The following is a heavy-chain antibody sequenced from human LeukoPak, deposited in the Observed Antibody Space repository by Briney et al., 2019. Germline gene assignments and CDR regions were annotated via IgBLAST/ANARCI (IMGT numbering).Heavy chain of an antibody. D-gene: IGHD3-22*01. Sequence: GGSLRLSCAASGFTFDDYAMHWVRQAPGKGLEWVSMISWNGGTTSYADAVKGRFTISRDNAKNSLYLQMNSLRAEDTALYYCARRGFDSSGFYYFFDFWGQGTLVAVSS. J-gene: IGHJ4*02. V-gene: IGHV3-20*04. CDR3: ARRGFDSSGFYYFFDF. CDR2: ISWNGGTT. CDR1: GFTFDDYA.